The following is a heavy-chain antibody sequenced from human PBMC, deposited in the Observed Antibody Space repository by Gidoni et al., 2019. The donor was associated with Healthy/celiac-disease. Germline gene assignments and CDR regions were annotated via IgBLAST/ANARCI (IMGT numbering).Heavy chain of an antibody. Sequence: QVQLVQSGAEVKKPGASVKVSCKASGYTFTCYYMHWVRQAPGQGLEWMGWINPNSGGTNYAQKFQGRVTMTRDTSISTAYMELSRLRSDDTAVYYCARDLRWAVAGPWGAFDIWGQGTMVTVSS. D-gene: IGHD6-19*01. CDR2: INPNSGGT. CDR3: ARDLRWAVAGPWGAFDI. V-gene: IGHV1-2*02. J-gene: IGHJ3*02. CDR1: GYTFTCYY.